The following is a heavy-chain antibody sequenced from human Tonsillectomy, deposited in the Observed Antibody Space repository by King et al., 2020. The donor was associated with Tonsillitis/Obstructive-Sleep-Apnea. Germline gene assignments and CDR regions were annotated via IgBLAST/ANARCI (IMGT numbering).Heavy chain of an antibody. V-gene: IGHV4-59*01. J-gene: IGHJ6*03. D-gene: IGHD1-1*01. CDR1: GGSISSYY. Sequence: VQLQESGPGLVKPSETLSLTCTVSGGSISSYYWSWIRQPPGKGLEWIGYIYYSGNTNYNPSLKSRVTISVDTSKNQFFLKLNSVTAADTAVYYCARENGRGTPATMDVWGKGTTVTVSS. CDR2: IYYSGNT. CDR3: ARENGRGTPATMDV.